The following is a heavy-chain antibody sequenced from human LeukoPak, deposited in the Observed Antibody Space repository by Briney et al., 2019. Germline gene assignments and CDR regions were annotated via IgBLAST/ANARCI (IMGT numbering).Heavy chain of an antibody. CDR2: IYYSGST. Sequence: PSETLSLTCTVSGGSISSGGYYWSWIRQHPGKGLEWIGYIYYSGSTYYNPSLKSRVTISVDTSKNQFSLKLSSVTAADTAVYYCASHSLPGGYYYGMDVWGQGTTVTVSS. J-gene: IGHJ6*02. CDR1: GGSISSGGYY. CDR3: ASHSLPGGYYYGMDV. V-gene: IGHV4-31*03. D-gene: IGHD1-14*01.